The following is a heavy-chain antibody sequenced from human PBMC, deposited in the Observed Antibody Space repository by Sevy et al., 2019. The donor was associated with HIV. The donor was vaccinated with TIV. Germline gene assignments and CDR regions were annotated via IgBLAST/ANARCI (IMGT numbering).Heavy chain of an antibody. CDR2: INSDSGVR. J-gene: IGHJ6*02. CDR1: GYIFSDYY. Sequence: ASVKVSCKASGYIFSDYYIHWVRQAPGQGLEWMAWINSDSGVRNYAQRFQGEVTVTRDTSLRTAYLELTNLKSNDTAIYYCARLTTQPTSDLDGLDVWGQGTTVTVSS. CDR3: ARLTTQPTSDLDGLDV. D-gene: IGHD4-17*01. V-gene: IGHV1-2*02.